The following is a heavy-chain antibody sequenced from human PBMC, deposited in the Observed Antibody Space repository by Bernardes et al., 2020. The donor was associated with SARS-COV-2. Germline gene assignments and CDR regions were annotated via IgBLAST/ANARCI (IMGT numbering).Heavy chain of an antibody. D-gene: IGHD3-22*01. Sequence: GGSLRLSCVGSGFTFSSYAMSWVRQAPGKGLQWVSAISGGGGGSTYYADSVKGRFTISRDSSRNTLYLQMTSLRAEYTAVYYCAKENVVIGGYYFDHWGQGTLVSVSS. CDR1: GFTFSSYA. J-gene: IGHJ4*02. CDR3: AKENVVIGGYYFDH. V-gene: IGHV3-23*01. CDR2: ISGGGGGST.